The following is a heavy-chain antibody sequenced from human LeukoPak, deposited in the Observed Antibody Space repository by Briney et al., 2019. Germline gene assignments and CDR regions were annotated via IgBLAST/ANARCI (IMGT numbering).Heavy chain of an antibody. CDR3: ARASVRYGIIDY. CDR1: GFTFSSYE. J-gene: IGHJ4*02. V-gene: IGHV3-48*03. Sequence: GGSLRLSCAASGFTFSSYEMNWVRQAPGRGLEWVSYISSSGSTIYYADSVKGRFTISRDNAKNSLYLQMNSLRAEDTAVYYCARASVRYGIIDYWGQGTLVTVSS. D-gene: IGHD5-18*01. CDR2: ISSSGSTI.